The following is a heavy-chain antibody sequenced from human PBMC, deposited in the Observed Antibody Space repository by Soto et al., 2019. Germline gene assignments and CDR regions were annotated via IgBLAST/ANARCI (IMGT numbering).Heavy chain of an antibody. CDR2: INAGNGNT. D-gene: IGHD6-13*01. J-gene: IGHJ4*02. V-gene: IGHV1-3*01. Sequence: ASVKVSCKASGYTFTSYAMHWVRQAPGQRLEWMGWINAGNGNTKYSQKFQGRVTITRDTSASTAYMELSSLRSEDTAVYYCARGVGSSSWYKGDYFDYWGQGTLVNVSS. CDR1: GYTFTSYA. CDR3: ARGVGSSSWYKGDYFDY.